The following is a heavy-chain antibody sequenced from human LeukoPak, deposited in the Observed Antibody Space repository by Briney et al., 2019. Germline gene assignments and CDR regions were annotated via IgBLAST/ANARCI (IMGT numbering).Heavy chain of an antibody. CDR3: ARGPGIPIFGLLYYYYGMDV. CDR1: GGSISSGGYY. V-gene: IGHV4-31*03. J-gene: IGHJ6*02. Sequence: SETLSLTCTVSGGSISSGGYYWSWIRQHPGKGLEWIGYIYYSGSTYYNPSLKSRVTISVDTSKNQFSLKLSSVTAADTAVYYCARGPGIPIFGLLYYYYGMDVWGQGTTVTVSS. CDR2: IYYSGST. D-gene: IGHD3/OR15-3a*01.